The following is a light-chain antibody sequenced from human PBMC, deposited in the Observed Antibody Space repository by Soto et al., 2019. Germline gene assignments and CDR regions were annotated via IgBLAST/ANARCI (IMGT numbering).Light chain of an antibody. CDR1: SSDVGGYNY. V-gene: IGLV2-14*03. CDR2: DIS. J-gene: IGLJ1*01. CDR3: QSYDSSLSGSNV. Sequence: QSALTQPASVSGSPGQSITISCTGTSSDVGGYNYVSWYQQHPGKAPKLLISDISNRPSGVPYRFSGSKSGNTASLAITGLQAEDEADYYCQSYDSSLSGSNVFGTGTKVTVL.